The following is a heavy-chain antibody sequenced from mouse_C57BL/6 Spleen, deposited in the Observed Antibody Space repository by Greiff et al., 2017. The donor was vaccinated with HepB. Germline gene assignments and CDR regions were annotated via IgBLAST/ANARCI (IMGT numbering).Heavy chain of an antibody. CDR3: ARGDYYGNDAY. CDR2: IYPGDGDT. Sequence: SGPELVKPGASVKISCKASGYAFSSSWMNWVKQRPGKGLEWIGRIYPGDGDTNYNGKFKGKATLTADKSSSTAYMQLSSLTSEDSAVYFCARGDYYGNDAYWGQGTLVTVSA. V-gene: IGHV1-82*01. J-gene: IGHJ3*01. D-gene: IGHD2-1*01. CDR1: GYAFSSSW.